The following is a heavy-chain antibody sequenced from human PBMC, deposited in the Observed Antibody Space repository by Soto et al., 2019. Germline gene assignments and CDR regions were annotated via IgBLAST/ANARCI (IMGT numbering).Heavy chain of an antibody. CDR3: AKLVKNYYDSSGASDAFDI. CDR2: ISYDGSNK. J-gene: IGHJ3*02. CDR1: GFTFSRSG. D-gene: IGHD3-22*01. V-gene: IGHV3-30*18. Sequence: GGSLRLSCAASGFTFSRSGMHWVRQAPGKGLEWVAVISYDGSNKYYVDSVKGRFTISRDNSRNALYLQKNSLRAEDTAVYYCAKLVKNYYDSSGASDAFDIWGQGTMVTVSS.